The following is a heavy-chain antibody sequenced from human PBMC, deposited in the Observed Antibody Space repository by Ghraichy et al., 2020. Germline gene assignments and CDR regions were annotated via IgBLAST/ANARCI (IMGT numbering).Heavy chain of an antibody. J-gene: IGHJ5*02. D-gene: IGHD3-3*01. CDR3: ARSGDTIFGVVIPTSGRGWFDP. CDR1: GGSFSGYY. CDR2: INHSGST. V-gene: IGHV4-34*01. Sequence: SETLSLTCAVYGGSFSGYYWSWIRQPPGKGLEWIGEINHSGSTNYNPSLKSRVTISVDTSKNQFSLKLSSVTAADTAVYYCARSGDTIFGVVIPTSGRGWFDPWGQGTLVTVSS.